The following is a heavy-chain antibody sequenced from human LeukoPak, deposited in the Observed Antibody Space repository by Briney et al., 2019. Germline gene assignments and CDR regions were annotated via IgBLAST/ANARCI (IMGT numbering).Heavy chain of an antibody. CDR1: GYTFTGYY. J-gene: IGHJ4*02. D-gene: IGHD3-3*01. CDR3: ARDFHDFWSGFYFDY. V-gene: IGHV1-2*02. Sequence: GASVKVSCKASGYTFTGYYIHWVRQAPGQGLEWMGWINPNSGGTNYAQKFQGRVTMTRDTSISTAYMELSRLRSDDTAVYYCARDFHDFWSGFYFDYWGQGTLVTVSS. CDR2: INPNSGGT.